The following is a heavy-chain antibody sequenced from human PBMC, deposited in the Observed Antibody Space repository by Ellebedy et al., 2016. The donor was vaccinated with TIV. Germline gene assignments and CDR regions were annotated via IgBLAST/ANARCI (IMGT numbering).Heavy chain of an antibody. Sequence: ASVKVSCKGSGYSFTSYWISWVRQMPGKGLEWMGRIDPSDSYTNYSPSFQGHVTISADKSISTAYLQWSSLKASDTAMYYCARSLRPGYSSSWYDYWGQGTLVTVSS. CDR3: ARSLRPGYSSSWYDY. V-gene: IGHV5-10-1*01. D-gene: IGHD6-13*01. J-gene: IGHJ4*02. CDR2: IDPSDSYT. CDR1: GYSFTSYW.